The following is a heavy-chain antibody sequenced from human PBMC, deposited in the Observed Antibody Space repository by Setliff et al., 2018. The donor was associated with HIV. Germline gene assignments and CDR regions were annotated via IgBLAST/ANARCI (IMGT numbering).Heavy chain of an antibody. V-gene: IGHV3-15*01. J-gene: IGHJ6*02. Sequence: GGSLRLSCVASGFTFNNAWMNWVRQAPGKGLEWLGSIKKSSDGGKTDDASPVKGRFTISRDDSKNTLYLQMNSLKIEDTAVYFCATDNGPSYSMDIWGQGTTVTVSS. D-gene: IGHD2-21*01. CDR1: GFTFNNAW. CDR3: ATDNGPSYSMDI. CDR2: IKKSSDGGKT.